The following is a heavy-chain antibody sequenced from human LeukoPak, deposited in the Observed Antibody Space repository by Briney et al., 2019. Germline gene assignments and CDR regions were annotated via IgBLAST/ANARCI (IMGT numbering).Heavy chain of an antibody. Sequence: ASAKVSCKASGYTFTSYGISWVRQAPGQGLEWMGWISAYNGNTNYAQKLQGRVTMTTDTSTRTAYMELGSLKSDDTAVYYCAGGGITMVRGVVTLNWFDPWGQGTLVTVSS. J-gene: IGHJ5*02. CDR2: ISAYNGNT. CDR1: GYTFTSYG. V-gene: IGHV1-18*04. D-gene: IGHD3-10*01. CDR3: AGGGITMVRGVVTLNWFDP.